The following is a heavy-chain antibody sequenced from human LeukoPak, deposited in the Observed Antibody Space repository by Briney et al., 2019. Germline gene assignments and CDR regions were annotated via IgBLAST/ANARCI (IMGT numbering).Heavy chain of an antibody. Sequence: SETLSLTCTVSGGSISSGDFYWSWIRQPPGKGLEWIGYIYYSGSTYHNPSLKSRVSISVDTSKNQFSLKLSSVTAADTAVYYCARDSSGYDYWGQGTLVTVSS. V-gene: IGHV4-30-4*01. CDR1: GGSISSGDFY. CDR3: ARDSSGYDY. CDR2: IYYSGST. J-gene: IGHJ4*02. D-gene: IGHD3-22*01.